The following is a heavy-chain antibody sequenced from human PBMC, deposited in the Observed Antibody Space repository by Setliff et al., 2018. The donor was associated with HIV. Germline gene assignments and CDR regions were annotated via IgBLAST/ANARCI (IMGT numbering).Heavy chain of an antibody. J-gene: IGHJ4*02. CDR1: GYSFTTYW. Sequence: GESLKISCKGSGYSFTTYWIGWVRQMPGKGLEWMAIVYPPDSETVYSPSFQGQVTISVDNSISTTFLQWSSLRASDTAIYFCVRHITNPRWAYFDYWGQGTPVTSPQ. D-gene: IGHD1-20*01. V-gene: IGHV5-51*01. CDR3: VRHITNPRWAYFDY. CDR2: VYPPDSET.